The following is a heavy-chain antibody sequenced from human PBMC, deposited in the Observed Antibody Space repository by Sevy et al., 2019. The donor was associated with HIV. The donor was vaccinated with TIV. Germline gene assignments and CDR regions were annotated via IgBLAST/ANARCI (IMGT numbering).Heavy chain of an antibody. Sequence: ASVKVSCKACGYTFTSYDINWVRQATGQGLEWMGWMNPNSGNTGYAQKFQGRVTMTRNTSISTAYMELSSLRSEDTAVYYCAREYGSGSYYNVDPRYYYYYGMDVWGQGTTVTVSS. V-gene: IGHV1-8*01. CDR3: AREYGSGSYYNVDPRYYYYYGMDV. J-gene: IGHJ6*02. D-gene: IGHD3-10*01. CDR1: GYTFTSYD. CDR2: MNPNSGNT.